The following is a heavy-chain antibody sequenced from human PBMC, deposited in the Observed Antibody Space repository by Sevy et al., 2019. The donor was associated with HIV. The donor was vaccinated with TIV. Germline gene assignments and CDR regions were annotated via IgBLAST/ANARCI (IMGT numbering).Heavy chain of an antibody. CDR3: AKEDFRYCSGGSCPDY. CDR1: GFTFSSYG. V-gene: IGHV3-30*18. J-gene: IGHJ4*02. CDR2: ISYDGSNK. D-gene: IGHD2-15*01. Sequence: GGCLRLSCAASGFTFSSYGMHWVRQAPGKGLEWVAVISYDGSNKYYADSVKGRFTISRDNSKNTLYLQMNSLRAEDTAVYYCAKEDFRYCSGGSCPDYWGQGTLVTVSS.